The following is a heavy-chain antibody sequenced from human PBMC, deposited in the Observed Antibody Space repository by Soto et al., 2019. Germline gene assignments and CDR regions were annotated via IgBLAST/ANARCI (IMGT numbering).Heavy chain of an antibody. J-gene: IGHJ4*02. Sequence: PSEILSLTCPVSGCSISSGGYYWSWIRQHPGKGLEWIGYIYYSGSTYYNPSLKSRVTISVDTSKNQFSLKLSSVTAADTAVYYCASGVDYWGQGTLVSVSS. CDR1: GCSISSGGYY. CDR2: IYYSGST. V-gene: IGHV4-31*03. CDR3: ASGVDY.